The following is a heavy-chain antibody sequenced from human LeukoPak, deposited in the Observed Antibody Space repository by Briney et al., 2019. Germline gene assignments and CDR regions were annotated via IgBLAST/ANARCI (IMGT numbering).Heavy chain of an antibody. V-gene: IGHV1-18*01. CDR1: GYTLTGYG. CDR2: ISAYNGNT. D-gene: IGHD4-17*01. Sequence: ASVKVSCKASGYTLTGYGISGVRQAPGQGLEWMGWISAYNGNTDYPQKLRGRVTMTTDTSTSTAYMELRSLRSDDTAVYYRARDHPYDGDRFDYWGQGNLVTVSS. CDR3: ARDHPYDGDRFDY. J-gene: IGHJ4*02.